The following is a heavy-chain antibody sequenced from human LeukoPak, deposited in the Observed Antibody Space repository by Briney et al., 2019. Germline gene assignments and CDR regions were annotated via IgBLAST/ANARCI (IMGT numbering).Heavy chain of an antibody. CDR2: IKQDGSEK. J-gene: IGHJ4*02. D-gene: IGHD3-10*01. CDR1: GFTFSDYW. Sequence: GGSLRLSCAASGFTFSDYWMSWVRQAPGKGLEWVANIKQDGSEKYYVDSVKGRFTISRDNAKNSLYLEMNSLRAEDTAVYYCARKVGDFWGQGTLVTVSS. CDR3: ARKVGDF. V-gene: IGHV3-7*01.